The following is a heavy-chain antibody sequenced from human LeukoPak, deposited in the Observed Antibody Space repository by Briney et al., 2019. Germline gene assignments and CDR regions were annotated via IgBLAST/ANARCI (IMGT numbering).Heavy chain of an antibody. D-gene: IGHD3-22*01. CDR2: ISSSSSYI. CDR3: ARGENYYDNSAYDY. J-gene: IGHJ4*02. CDR1: GFTFSSYS. V-gene: IGHV3-21*01. Sequence: GGSLRLSCAASGFTFSSYSMNWVRQAPGKGLEWVSSISSSSSYIYYADSVKGRFTISRDNAKNSLYLQMNSLRAEDTAVYYCARGENYYDNSAYDYWGQGTLVTVSS.